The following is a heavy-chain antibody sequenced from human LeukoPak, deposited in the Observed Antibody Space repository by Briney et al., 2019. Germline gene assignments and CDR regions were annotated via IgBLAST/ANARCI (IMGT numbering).Heavy chain of an antibody. CDR1: GYTFTSYA. J-gene: IGHJ4*02. Sequence: ASVKVSCKASGYTFTSYAMHWVRQAPGQRLEWMGWINAGNGNTKYSQKFQGRVTITRDTSAGTAYMELSSLRSEDTAVYYCARDLVSSRATGPWGYWGQGTLVTVSS. V-gene: IGHV1-3*01. D-gene: IGHD6-13*01. CDR3: ARDLVSSRATGPWGY. CDR2: INAGNGNT.